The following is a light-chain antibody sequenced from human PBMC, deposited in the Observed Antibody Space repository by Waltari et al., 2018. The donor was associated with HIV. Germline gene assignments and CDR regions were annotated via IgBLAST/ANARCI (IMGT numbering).Light chain of an antibody. J-gene: IGKJ4*01. Sequence: EIVMTQSPATLSVSPGDRVTLSCRASQSVSNNLAWYQQKPGHSPRLLIYGASTRATGIPVTFSGRGSGTEFTLTISSLQSEDFAIYYCQQYNDWPLTFGGGTKVDI. V-gene: IGKV3-15*01. CDR2: GAS. CDR3: QQYNDWPLT. CDR1: QSVSNN.